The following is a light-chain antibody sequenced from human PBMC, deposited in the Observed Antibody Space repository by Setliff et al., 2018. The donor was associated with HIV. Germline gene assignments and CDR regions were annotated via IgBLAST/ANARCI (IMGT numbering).Light chain of an antibody. V-gene: IGLV2-23*02. CDR1: SSDIGDYES. Sequence: QSVLAQPASVSGSPGQSITISCTGSSSDIGDYESVSWYQQHPGEVPKLMIYDVTKRPSGVSNRFSASKSGNTASLTISGLQAEDEAHYCCSYTGGDTWIVGGGTK. CDR3: CSYTGGDTWI. CDR2: DVT. J-gene: IGLJ2*01.